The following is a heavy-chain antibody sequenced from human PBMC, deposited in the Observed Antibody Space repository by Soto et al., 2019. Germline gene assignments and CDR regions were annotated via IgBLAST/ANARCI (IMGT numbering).Heavy chain of an antibody. CDR1: GGSISSYY. Sequence: SETLSLTCTVSGGSISSYYWSWIRQPPGKGLEWIGYIYYSGSTNYNPSLKSRVTISVDTSKNQFSLKLSSVTAADTAVYYCAREGLTGTIGLYYYYGMDVWGQGTTLTVSS. J-gene: IGHJ6*02. V-gene: IGHV4-59*01. CDR3: AREGLTGTIGLYYYYGMDV. CDR2: IYYSGST. D-gene: IGHD1-7*01.